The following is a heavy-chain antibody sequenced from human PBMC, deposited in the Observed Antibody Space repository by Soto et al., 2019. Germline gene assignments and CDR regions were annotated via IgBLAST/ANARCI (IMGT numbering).Heavy chain of an antibody. CDR2: IYPGDSDT. CDR1: GYTFTDYW. CDR3: ARDTSNFRCYYYAMDV. D-gene: IGHD2-2*01. Sequence: PGESLKISCKGSGYTFTDYWIGWVRQLPGKGLEWMVSIYPGDSDTRYSPSVQGHVTMRVDKSTSPANMQYNTQRASDTAMYYCARDTSNFRCYYYAMDVWGRGTTVTVSS. J-gene: IGHJ6*02. V-gene: IGHV5-51*01.